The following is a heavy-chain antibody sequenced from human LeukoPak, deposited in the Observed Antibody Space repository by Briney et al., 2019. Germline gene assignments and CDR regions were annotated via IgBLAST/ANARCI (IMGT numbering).Heavy chain of an antibody. CDR3: ATNGGGDSGYGNFDY. CDR1: GFTFDDYT. V-gene: IGHV3-9*01. CDR2: ISWNSDTI. J-gene: IGHJ4*02. Sequence: GGSLRLSCAASGFTFDDYTMHWVRQAPGKGLEWVSGISWNSDTIGYADSVKGRFTISRDNAKNSLYLQMNSLRAKDTAFYYCATNGGGDSGYGNFDYWGQGTLVTVSS. D-gene: IGHD5-12*01.